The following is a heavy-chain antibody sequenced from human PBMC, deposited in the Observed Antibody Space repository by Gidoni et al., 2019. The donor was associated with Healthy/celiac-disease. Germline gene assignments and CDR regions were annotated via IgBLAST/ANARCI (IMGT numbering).Heavy chain of an antibody. CDR1: GYTFTGYY. V-gene: IGHV1-2*02. Sequence: QVQLVQSGAEVKKPGASVKVSCKASGYTFTGYYMHWVRQAPGQGLEWMGWINPNSGGTNYAQKFQGRVTMTRDTSISTAYMELSRLRSDDTAVYYCARGYCGGDCYINWFDPWGQGTLVTVSS. J-gene: IGHJ5*02. CDR3: ARGYCGGDCYINWFDP. D-gene: IGHD2-21*02. CDR2: INPNSGGT.